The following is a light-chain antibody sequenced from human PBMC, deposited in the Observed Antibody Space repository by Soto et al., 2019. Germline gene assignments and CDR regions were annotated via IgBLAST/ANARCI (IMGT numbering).Light chain of an antibody. J-gene: IGKJ5*01. V-gene: IGKV3-11*01. CDR1: QSVSSH. Sequence: EIVLTQSPATLSLSPGEGVTVSCRASQSVSSHLAWYQQKRGQALRLLIYDASSRASGIPARFSGRGSGTDFTLTISYLEPEDFAIYYCQQGGNWPLTFGQGTRLEIK. CDR3: QQGGNWPLT. CDR2: DAS.